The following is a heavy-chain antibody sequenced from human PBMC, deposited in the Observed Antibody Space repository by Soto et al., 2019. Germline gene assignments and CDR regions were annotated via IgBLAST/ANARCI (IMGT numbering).Heavy chain of an antibody. CDR1: GFTFSSYA. Sequence: PGGSLRLSCAASGFTFSSYAMSWVRQAPGKGLEWISSISASGGNTYYADSVKGRFTISRDNSINTLYLQMNSLRVEDTAVYYCAKGLLGVWFGDLLLNSPASVAFDYWGQGVLVTVSS. CDR3: AKGLLGVWFGDLLLNSPASVAFDY. D-gene: IGHD3-10*01. J-gene: IGHJ4*02. CDR2: ISASGGNT. V-gene: IGHV3-23*01.